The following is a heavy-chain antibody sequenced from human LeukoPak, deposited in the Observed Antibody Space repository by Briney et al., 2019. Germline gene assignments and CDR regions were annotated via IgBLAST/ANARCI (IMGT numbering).Heavy chain of an antibody. CDR1: GGSFSGYY. CDR3: ASKQQLAYDAFDI. Sequence: PSETLSLTCAVYGGSFSGYYWSWIRQPPGKGLEWIGEINHSGSTNYNPSLKSRVTISVDTSKNQFSLKLSSVTAADTAVYYCASKQQLAYDAFDIWGQGTMVTVSS. D-gene: IGHD6-13*01. CDR2: INHSGST. J-gene: IGHJ3*02. V-gene: IGHV4-34*01.